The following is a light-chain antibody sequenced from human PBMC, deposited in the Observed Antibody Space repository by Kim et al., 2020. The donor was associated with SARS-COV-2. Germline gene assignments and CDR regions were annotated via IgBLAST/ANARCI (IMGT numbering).Light chain of an antibody. Sequence: HPVLTQSPSASASLGASVKLTCTLSSGHSSYAIAWHQQQPEKGPRYLMKVNSDGSHNKGDGIPDRFSGSRSGAERYLTISSLQSEDEADYYCQTWDTGVRVFGGGTQLTVL. J-gene: IGLJ3*02. CDR1: SGHSSYA. CDR2: VNSDGSH. V-gene: IGLV4-69*01. CDR3: QTWDTGVRV.